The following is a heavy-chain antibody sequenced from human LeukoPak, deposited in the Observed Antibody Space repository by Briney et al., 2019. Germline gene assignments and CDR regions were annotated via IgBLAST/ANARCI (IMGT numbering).Heavy chain of an antibody. D-gene: IGHD3-10*01. V-gene: IGHV1-46*01. Sequence: GASVTVSCKASGYTFTDYYLHWVRQAPGQGLEWMGIINPSGGSTSYAQKFQGRVTMTRDTSTSTVYMELSSLRSEDTAVYYCARDPPLGDGSGSYYPSYYFDYWGQGTLVTVSS. CDR3: ARDPPLGDGSGSYYPSYYFDY. CDR1: GYTFTDYY. CDR2: INPSGGST. J-gene: IGHJ4*02.